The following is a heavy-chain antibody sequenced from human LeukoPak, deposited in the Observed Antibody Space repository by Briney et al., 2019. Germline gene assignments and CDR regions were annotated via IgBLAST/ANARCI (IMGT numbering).Heavy chain of an antibody. CDR3: TRGRGSYSLDY. Sequence: PGRSPRLSCAASGFTLSSSAMHWVRDALGKGLEWGALISYDGSNIHYADSVKGRFTISRDNSKNTLYLQMNSLRAEDTAIYYGTRGRGSYSLDYWGRGTLVTVSS. D-gene: IGHD1-26*01. V-gene: IGHV3-30*01. J-gene: IGHJ4*02. CDR1: GFTLSSSA. CDR2: ISYDGSNI.